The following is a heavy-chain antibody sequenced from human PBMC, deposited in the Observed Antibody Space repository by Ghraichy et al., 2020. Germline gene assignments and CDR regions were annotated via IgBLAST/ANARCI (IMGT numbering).Heavy chain of an antibody. CDR2: INAGNGNT. J-gene: IGHJ2*01. Sequence: ASVKVSCKASGYTFTSYAMHWVRQAPGQRLEWMGWINAGNGNTKYSQKFQGRVTITRDTSANTAYMELSSRRSEDTAVYYFARGGVAVIYWYFDLWGRGPLVTVSS. CDR3: ARGGVAVIYWYFDL. D-gene: IGHD6-19*01. CDR1: GYTFTSYA. V-gene: IGHV1-3*01.